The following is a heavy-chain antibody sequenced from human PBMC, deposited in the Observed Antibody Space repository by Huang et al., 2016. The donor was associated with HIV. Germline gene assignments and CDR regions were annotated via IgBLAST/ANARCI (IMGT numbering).Heavy chain of an antibody. Sequence: QVQLVQSGAEVKKPGASVKVSCKASGYTFTNYDINWVRQATGQGLEWMGWRNPNRGDTGFAQKFQGRVTMTRNTSISTAYMELSSLRSEDTAGYYCARGGLLWFGELSTWGQGTLVTVSS. CDR1: GYTFTNYD. CDR2: RNPNRGDT. CDR3: ARGGLLWFGELST. D-gene: IGHD3-10*01. V-gene: IGHV1-8*01. J-gene: IGHJ5*02.